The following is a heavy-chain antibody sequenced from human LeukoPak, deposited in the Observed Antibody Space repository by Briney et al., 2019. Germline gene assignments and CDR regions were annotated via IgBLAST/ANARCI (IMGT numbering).Heavy chain of an antibody. CDR2: ISSTGSYI. D-gene: IGHD5-24*01. J-gene: IGHJ3*02. CDR3: ARARDGYNYPPDAFDI. Sequence: GGSLRLSCAASGFTFSSYSMNWVRQAPGKGLEWVSSISSTGSYIYYTDSVKGRFTISRDNAKNSLYLQMNSLTAEDTAVYYCARARDGYNYPPDAFDIWGQGTMVTVSS. V-gene: IGHV3-21*01. CDR1: GFTFSSYS.